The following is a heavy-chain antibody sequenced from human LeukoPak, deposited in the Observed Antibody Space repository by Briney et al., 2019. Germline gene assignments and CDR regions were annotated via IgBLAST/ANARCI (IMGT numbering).Heavy chain of an antibody. D-gene: IGHD1-26*01. Sequence: SETLSLTCSVSGASITRYYWNWIRQSPGKGLEWIAYTYYSGTTNYNPSLKSRVTISVDTSKNQFSLKLSSVTAADTAVYYCARGGEGATDYWGQGTLVTVSS. J-gene: IGHJ4*02. CDR1: GASITRYY. CDR3: ARGGEGATDY. CDR2: TYYSGTT. V-gene: IGHV4-59*08.